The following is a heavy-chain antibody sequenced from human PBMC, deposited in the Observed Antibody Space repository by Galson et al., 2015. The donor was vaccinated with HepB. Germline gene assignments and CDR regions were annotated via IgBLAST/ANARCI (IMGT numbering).Heavy chain of an antibody. CDR3: ARDGYDSGTYHYYLDF. CDR1: GFRFSSYG. D-gene: IGHD3-22*01. V-gene: IGHV3-21*03. Sequence: SLRLSCAVSGFRFSSYGMSWVRQAPGKGLEWVSSISGGNSYISYADSVKGRFTISRDNARHSLYLQMNSLRAEDTAAYYCARDGYDSGTYHYYLDFWGQGALVTVSS. CDR2: ISGGNSYI. J-gene: IGHJ4*02.